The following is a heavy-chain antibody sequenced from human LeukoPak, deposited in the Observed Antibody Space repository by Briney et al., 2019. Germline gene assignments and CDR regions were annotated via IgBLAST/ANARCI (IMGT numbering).Heavy chain of an antibody. CDR2: VKQDGRAT. V-gene: IGHV3-7*05. D-gene: IGHD3-10*01. J-gene: IGHJ4*02. Sequence: GGAVRLSCAGSGFTFSSYWMTWVRQAPGKGLEWVANVKQDGRATYYGDSVKGRFTISRDNAQNSLYLQMNSLRAEDTAVYYCAKDSYASGSHGDWGQGTLVTVSS. CDR1: GFTFSSYW. CDR3: AKDSYASGSHGD.